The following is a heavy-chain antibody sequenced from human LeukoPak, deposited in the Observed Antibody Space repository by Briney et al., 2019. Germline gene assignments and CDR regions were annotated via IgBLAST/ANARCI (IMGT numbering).Heavy chain of an antibody. J-gene: IGHJ3*01. CDR3: AKDSYVSGRPLHNLDV. CDR2: ISGDGAST. V-gene: IGHV3-23*01. Sequence: PGGSLRLSCAASGFTFASHAMTWVRQAPGKGLEWVSGISGDGASTHYAESVKGQFTISRDNSQNTLFLQMNSLRVEDTAIYYCAKDSYVSGRPLHNLDVWGQGTMVTVSS. D-gene: IGHD3-10*01. CDR1: GFTFASHA.